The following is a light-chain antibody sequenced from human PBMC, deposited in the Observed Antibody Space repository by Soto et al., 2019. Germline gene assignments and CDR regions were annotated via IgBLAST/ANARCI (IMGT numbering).Light chain of an antibody. V-gene: IGKV3-20*01. CDR3: QQYGSSPMYT. CDR1: QSVSSSY. CDR2: GAS. J-gene: IGKJ2*01. Sequence: EIVLTQSPGTLSLSPGERATLSCRASQSVSSSYLAWYQQKPGQAPRLLIYGASSRATGIPDRFSGSGSGTYFTITISRLEPEDFAVYYCQQYGSSPMYTFGQGTKLEIK.